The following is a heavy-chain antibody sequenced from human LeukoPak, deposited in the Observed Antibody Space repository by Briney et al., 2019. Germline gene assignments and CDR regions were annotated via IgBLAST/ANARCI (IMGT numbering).Heavy chain of an antibody. J-gene: IGHJ4*02. CDR2: IYYSGST. V-gene: IGHV4-59*01. Sequence: SETLSLTCTVSGGSISSYYWSWIRQPPGKGLEWIGYIYYSGSTNYNPSLKSRVTISVDTSKNQFSLKLSSVTAADTAVYYCARGGPSSWYSTFDYWGQGTLVTVSS. D-gene: IGHD6-13*01. CDR3: ARGGPSSWYSTFDY. CDR1: GGSISSYY.